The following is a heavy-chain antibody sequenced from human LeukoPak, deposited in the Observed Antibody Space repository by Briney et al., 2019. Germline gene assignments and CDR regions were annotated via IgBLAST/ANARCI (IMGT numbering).Heavy chain of an antibody. CDR2: ISYDINNK. CDR1: GFTFSSYA. CDR3: ARGTGDTSSWFHDY. V-gene: IGHV3-30*09. Sequence: GGSLRLSCAASGFTFSSYAMHWVRQAPGKGLEWVAVISYDINNKYYADSVKGRFAISRDNSKDTLYLQMNSLRPEDTAVYHCARGTGDTSSWFHDYWGQGTLVTVSS. D-gene: IGHD6-13*01. J-gene: IGHJ4*02.